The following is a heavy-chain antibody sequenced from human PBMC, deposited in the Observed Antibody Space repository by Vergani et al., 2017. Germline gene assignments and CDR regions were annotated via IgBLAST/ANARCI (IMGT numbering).Heavy chain of an antibody. CDR1: GYSFTSYW. J-gene: IGHJ6*03. CDR3: ARHDSETIAAPGSHYYYYYMDV. CDR2: IYPGDSDT. V-gene: IGHV5-51*01. Sequence: EVQLVQSGAEVKKPGESLKISCKGSGYSFTSYWIGWVRQMPGKGLEWMGIIYPGDSDTRYSPSFQGQVTISADKSISTAYLQWSSLKASDTAMYYCARHDSETIAAPGSHYYYYYMDVWGKGTTVTVSS. D-gene: IGHD6-6*01.